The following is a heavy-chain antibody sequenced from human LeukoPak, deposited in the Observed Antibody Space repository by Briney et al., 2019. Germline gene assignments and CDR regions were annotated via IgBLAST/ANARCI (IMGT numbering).Heavy chain of an antibody. J-gene: IGHJ5*02. CDR3: ARDLYQRYCSSTSCYTGDP. D-gene: IGHD2-2*02. V-gene: IGHV1-2*02. CDR2: INPNSGGT. Sequence: GASVKVSCKASGYTFTGYYMHWVRQAPGQGLEWMGWINPNSGGTNYAQKFQGRVTMTRDTSISTAYMELSRLRSDDTAVYYCARDLYQRYCSSTSCYTGDPWGPGTLVTVSS. CDR1: GYTFTGYY.